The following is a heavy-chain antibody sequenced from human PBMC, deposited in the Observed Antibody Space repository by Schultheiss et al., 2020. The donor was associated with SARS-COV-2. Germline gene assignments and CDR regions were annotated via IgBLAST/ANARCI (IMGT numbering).Heavy chain of an antibody. V-gene: IGHV1-18*01. CDR1: GYTFTSYG. CDR2: ISAYNGNT. J-gene: IGHJ4*02. CDR3: ARDKSTSHSSSWYLHHLDY. D-gene: IGHD6-13*01. Sequence: ASVKVSCKASGYTFTSYGISWVRQAPGQGLEWMGWISAYNGNTNYAQKLQGRVTMTTDTSTNTAYMELRSLRSDDTAVYYCARDKSTSHSSSWYLHHLDYWGKGTLVTVSS.